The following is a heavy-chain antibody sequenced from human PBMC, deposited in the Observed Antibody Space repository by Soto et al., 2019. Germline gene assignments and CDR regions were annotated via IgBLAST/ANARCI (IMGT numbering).Heavy chain of an antibody. CDR3: ARVDVVPAAMWYYYYYMDV. Sequence: SGTLSPPSPVSGGSFSSSTYSWGWIPHPPGKGREWIGEINHSGSTNYNPSLKSRVTISVDTSKNQFSLKLSSVTAADTAVYYCARVDVVPAAMWYYYYYMDVWGKGTTVTVPS. CDR2: INHSGST. V-gene: IGHV4-39*07. J-gene: IGHJ6*03. CDR1: GGSFSSSTYS. D-gene: IGHD2-2*01.